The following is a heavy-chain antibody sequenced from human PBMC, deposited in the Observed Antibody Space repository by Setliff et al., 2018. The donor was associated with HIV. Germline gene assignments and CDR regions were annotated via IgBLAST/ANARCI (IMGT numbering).Heavy chain of an antibody. Sequence: GASVKVSCKASGGTFSSYGISWVRQAPGQGLEWMGGIIPIFSTAKYAQKFQGRVTITADESTSTAYMELSSLRSEDTAVYYCATNPEMATINYYYYYMGVWGKGTTVTVSS. D-gene: IGHD5-12*01. J-gene: IGHJ6*03. V-gene: IGHV1-69*13. CDR1: GGTFSSYG. CDR2: IIPIFSTA. CDR3: ATNPEMATINYYYYYMGV.